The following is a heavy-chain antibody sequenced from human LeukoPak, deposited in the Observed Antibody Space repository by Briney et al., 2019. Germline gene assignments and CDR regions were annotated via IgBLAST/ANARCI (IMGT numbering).Heavy chain of an antibody. CDR1: GGSFSGYC. Sequence: PSETLSLTCAGYGGSFSGYCWRWIRRPPGQGLEWVGEINHSGSSNYNPSLKSRVPISVDTSTQQFSPKLSSVTAADSAVYYWSRGYSSSSEGWFDPWGQGTLVTVSS. J-gene: IGHJ5*02. CDR3: SRGYSSSSEGWFDP. CDR2: INHSGSS. D-gene: IGHD6-6*01. V-gene: IGHV4-34*01.